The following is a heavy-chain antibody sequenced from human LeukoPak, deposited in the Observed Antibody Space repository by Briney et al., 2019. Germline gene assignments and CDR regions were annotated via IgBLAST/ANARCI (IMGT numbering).Heavy chain of an antibody. V-gene: IGHV3-23*01. J-gene: IGHJ6*02. Sequence: GGSLRLSCAASGFTFSSYAMSWVRQAPGKGLEWVSAISGGGGSTYYADSVKGRFTISRDNSKNTLYLQMNSLRAEDTAVYYCARGGDFWSGDYYYGMDVWGQGTTVTVSS. CDR2: ISGGGGST. CDR3: ARGGDFWSGDYYYGMDV. CDR1: GFTFSSYA. D-gene: IGHD3-3*01.